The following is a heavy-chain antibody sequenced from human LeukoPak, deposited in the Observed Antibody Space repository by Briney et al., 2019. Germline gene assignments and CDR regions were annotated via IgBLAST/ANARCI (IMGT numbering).Heavy chain of an antibody. D-gene: IGHD5-18*01. V-gene: IGHV4-59*01. CDR1: GGSISSYY. CDR3: ARAKRGYSYGSQKSNWYFDL. Sequence: SETLSLTCTVSGGSISSYYWSWLRQPPGKGLEWIGYIYYSGSTNYNPSLKSRVTISVDTSKNQFSLKLSSVTAADTAVYYCARAKRGYSYGSQKSNWYFDLWGRGTLVTVSS. CDR2: IYYSGST. J-gene: IGHJ2*01.